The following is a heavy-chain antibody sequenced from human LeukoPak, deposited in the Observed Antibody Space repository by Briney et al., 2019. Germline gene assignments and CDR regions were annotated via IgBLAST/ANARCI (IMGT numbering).Heavy chain of an antibody. CDR2: ISWNARST. CDR1: GFTFDDYA. CDR3: ARDLGQYYDTSDNWFDP. D-gene: IGHD3-22*01. Sequence: RTGGSLRLSCAASGFTFDDYAMSWVRQPPGKGLEWVSGISWNARSTGYADSVKGRFTISRDNAKNTLNLQMNSLRAEDTAVYYCARDLGQYYDTSDNWFDPWGQGTLVTVSS. J-gene: IGHJ5*02. V-gene: IGHV3-20*04.